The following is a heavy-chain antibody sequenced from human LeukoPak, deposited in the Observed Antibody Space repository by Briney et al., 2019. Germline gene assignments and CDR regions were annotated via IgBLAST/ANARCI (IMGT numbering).Heavy chain of an antibody. Sequence: SETLSLTCAVSGGSISSSSYYWGWIRQPPGKGLEWIGSIYYSGSTYYNPSLKSRVTISVDTSKNQFSLKLSSVTAADTAVYYCASHSTRASDYWGQGTLVTVSS. CDR2: IYYSGST. CDR1: GGSISSSSYY. J-gene: IGHJ4*02. V-gene: IGHV4-39*01. CDR3: ASHSTRASDY.